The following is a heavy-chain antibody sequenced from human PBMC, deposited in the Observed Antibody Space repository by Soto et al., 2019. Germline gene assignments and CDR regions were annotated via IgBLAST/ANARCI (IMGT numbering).Heavy chain of an antibody. CDR2: IKQDGSKK. J-gene: IGHJ3*02. CDR3: ARDVSPGSSSLYLDAFDI. Sequence: EVQLEESGGGLVQPGGSLRLSCAASGFTLSMYWMTWVRQAPGRGLEWVANIKQDGSKKSYLDSVRGRFTISRDNVRNSLYLQMDSLRAEDTALYYCARDVSPGSSSLYLDAFDIWGQGTMVSVSS. D-gene: IGHD6-13*01. V-gene: IGHV3-7*05. CDR1: GFTLSMYW.